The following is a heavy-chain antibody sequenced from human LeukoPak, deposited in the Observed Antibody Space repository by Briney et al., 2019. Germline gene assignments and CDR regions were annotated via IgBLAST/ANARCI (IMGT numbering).Heavy chain of an antibody. CDR3: ARDFSSSWYYFDY. CDR2: IYYSGST. D-gene: IGHD6-13*01. V-gene: IGHV4-39*07. CDR1: GGSISSSSYY. Sequence: SETLSLTCTVSGGSISSSSYYWGWIRQPPGKGLEWTGSIYYSGSTYYNPSLKSRVTISVDTSKNQFSLKLSSVTAADTAVYYCARDFSSSWYYFDYWGQGTLVTVSS. J-gene: IGHJ4*02.